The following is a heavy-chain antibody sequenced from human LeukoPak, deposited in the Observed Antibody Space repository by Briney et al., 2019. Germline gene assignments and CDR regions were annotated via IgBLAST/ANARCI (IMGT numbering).Heavy chain of an antibody. CDR3: ARHGVRYFDWLPYFDY. V-gene: IGHV4-59*08. Sequence: SETLSLTCTVSGGSITNYYWSWIRQPPGKGLEWIGFSYYNGNTNYNPSLKSRVTISVDTSKNQFSLKLSSVTAADTAVYYCARHGVRYFDWLPYFDYWGQGTLVTVSS. CDR1: GGSITNYY. J-gene: IGHJ4*02. D-gene: IGHD3-9*01. CDR2: SYYNGNT.